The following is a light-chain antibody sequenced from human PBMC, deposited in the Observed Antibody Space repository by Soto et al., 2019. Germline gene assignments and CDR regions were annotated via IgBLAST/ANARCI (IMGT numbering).Light chain of an antibody. CDR1: SSDVGAYNY. J-gene: IGLJ1*01. CDR2: EVS. Sequence: QSALTQPPSAYGSPVQSVTISCTGTSSDVGAYNYVSWYQQHPGKVPKLMIYEVSKRPSGVPDRFSGSKSGNTASLTVSGLQAEDEADYYCISYAGSNIFVFGTGTKLTVL. CDR3: ISYAGSNIFV. V-gene: IGLV2-8*01.